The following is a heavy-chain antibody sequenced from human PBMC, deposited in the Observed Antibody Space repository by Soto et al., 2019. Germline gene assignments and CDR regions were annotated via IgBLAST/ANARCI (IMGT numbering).Heavy chain of an antibody. CDR3: AAASRITIFGVVIAPHYGMDV. Sequence: SVKVSCKASGFTFTSSAVQWVRQARGQRLEWIGWIVVGSGNTNYAQKFQERVTITRDMSTSTAYMEPSSLRSEDTAVYYCAAASRITIFGVVIAPHYGMDVWGQGTTVTAP. CDR2: IVVGSGNT. V-gene: IGHV1-58*01. CDR1: GFTFTSSA. D-gene: IGHD3-3*01. J-gene: IGHJ6*02.